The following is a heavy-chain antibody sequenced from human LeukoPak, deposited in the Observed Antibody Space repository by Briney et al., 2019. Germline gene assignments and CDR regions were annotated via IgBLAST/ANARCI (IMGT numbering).Heavy chain of an antibody. V-gene: IGHV3-23*01. CDR3: AKATGTLGN. J-gene: IGHJ4*02. D-gene: IGHD1-1*01. CDR1: GFSFSNYE. CDR2: ISGSGGST. Sequence: GGSLRLSCAASGFSFSNYEMNWVRQAPGKGLEWVSAISGSGGSTYYADSVKGRFTISRDNSKNTLYLQMNSLTAEDTAIYYCAKATGTLGNWGQGTLVTVSS.